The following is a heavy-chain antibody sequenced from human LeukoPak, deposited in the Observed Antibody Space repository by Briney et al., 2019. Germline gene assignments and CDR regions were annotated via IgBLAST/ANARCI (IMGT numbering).Heavy chain of an antibody. CDR2: IYYSGST. J-gene: IGHJ4*02. CDR1: GGSISSSSYY. Sequence: SETLSLTCTVSGGSISSSSYYWGWIRQPPGKGLEWIGSIYYSGSTYYNPSLKSRVTISVDTSKNQSSLKLSSVTAADTAVYYCARRSTMVRGVTQDSDYWGQGTLVTVSS. V-gene: IGHV4-39*01. D-gene: IGHD3-10*01. CDR3: ARRSTMVRGVTQDSDY.